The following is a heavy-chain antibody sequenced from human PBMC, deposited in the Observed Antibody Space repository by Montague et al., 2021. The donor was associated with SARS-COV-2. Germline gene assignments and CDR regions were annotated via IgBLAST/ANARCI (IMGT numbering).Heavy chain of an antibody. V-gene: IGHV4-61*02. Sequence: TLSLTCTVSGGSISSGSYYWSWIWQPAGKGLEWIGRISISGSTNYSPSLMSRVTISVDTSKNQFSLSLTSVTAADTAVYFCARFGSGTLEFDLWGQGTLVTVSS. D-gene: IGHD1-26*01. J-gene: IGHJ4*02. CDR3: ARFGSGTLEFDL. CDR1: GGSISSGSYY. CDR2: ISISGST.